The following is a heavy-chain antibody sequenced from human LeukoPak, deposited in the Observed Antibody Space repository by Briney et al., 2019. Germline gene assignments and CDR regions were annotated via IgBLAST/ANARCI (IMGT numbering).Heavy chain of an antibody. D-gene: IGHD3-10*01. J-gene: IGHJ3*02. CDR3: ARAMIRGLQADAFDI. CDR1: GFTFSSYW. Sequence: PGGSLRLSCAASGFTFSSYWMSWVRQATGKGLEWVANVKQDESEKYYVDSVKGRFTISRDNAKNSLYLQMNSLRAEDTAVYYCARAMIRGLQADAFDIWGQGTMVAVCS. V-gene: IGHV3-7*01. CDR2: VKQDESEK.